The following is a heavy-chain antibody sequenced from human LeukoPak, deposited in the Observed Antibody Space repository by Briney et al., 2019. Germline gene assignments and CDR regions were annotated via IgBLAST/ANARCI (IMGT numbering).Heavy chain of an antibody. CDR3: AKWGDYDILTGYYDSDY. CDR1: GFIFSNYA. V-gene: IGHV3-23*01. Sequence: GGSLRLSCAASGFIFSNYAMSWVRQAPGKGLEWVSAIGGRDGGTYYADSVKGRFTASRDDPKNTLYLRMNTLRVEDTAVYYCAKWGDYDILTGYYDSDYWGHGTLVTVSS. CDR2: IGGRDGGT. D-gene: IGHD3-9*01. J-gene: IGHJ4*01.